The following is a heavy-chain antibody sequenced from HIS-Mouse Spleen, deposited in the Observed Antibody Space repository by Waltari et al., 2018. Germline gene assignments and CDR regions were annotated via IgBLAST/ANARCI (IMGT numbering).Heavy chain of an antibody. V-gene: IGHV4-39*07. CDR3: AREIPYSSSWYDWYFDL. D-gene: IGHD6-13*01. Sequence: QLQLQESGPGLVKPSETLSLTCPVPGGSISSITYYWGWIRQPPGKGLEWIGSIYYSGSTYYNPSLKSRVTISVDTSKNQFSLKLSSVTAADTAVYYCAREIPYSSSWYDWYFDLWGRGTLVTVSS. CDR2: IYYSGST. CDR1: GGSISSITYY. J-gene: IGHJ2*01.